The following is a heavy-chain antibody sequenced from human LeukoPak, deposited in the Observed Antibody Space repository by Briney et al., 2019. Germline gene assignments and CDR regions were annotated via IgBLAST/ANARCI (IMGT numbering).Heavy chain of an antibody. J-gene: IGHJ5*02. CDR1: GLTFSNYW. CDR3: TSHAAFDP. Sequence: PGGSLRLSCAASGLTFSNYWMTWVRQAPGKGLEWVGRIKSKNVGGTTDYAAPVKGRFTISRDDSKNTVYLQMNSLKIEDTAVYYCTSHAAFDPWGQGTLVTVSS. V-gene: IGHV3-15*01. CDR2: IKSKNVGGTT.